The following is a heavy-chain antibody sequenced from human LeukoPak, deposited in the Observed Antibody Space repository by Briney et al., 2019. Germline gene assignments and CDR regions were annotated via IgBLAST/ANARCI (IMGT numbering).Heavy chain of an antibody. CDR2: ISYDGSNK. CDR1: GFTFSSYA. CDR3: ARESGITIFGVVIQNFDY. V-gene: IGHV3-30-3*01. Sequence: GGSLRLSCAASGFTFSSYAMHWVRQAPGKGLEWVAVISYDGSNKYYADSVKGRFTISRDNSKNTLYLQMNSLRAEDTAVYYCARESGITIFGVVIQNFDYWGQGTLVTVSS. D-gene: IGHD3-3*01. J-gene: IGHJ4*02.